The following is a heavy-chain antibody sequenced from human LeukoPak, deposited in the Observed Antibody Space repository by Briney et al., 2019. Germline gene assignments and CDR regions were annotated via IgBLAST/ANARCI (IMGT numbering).Heavy chain of an antibody. CDR3: ARAQGATYYFDY. CDR1: GYSFTSFG. J-gene: IGHJ4*02. CDR2: INPNNGVT. D-gene: IGHD1-26*01. Sequence: ASVKVSCKASGYSFTSFGMNWVRQAPGQGLGWMGWINPNNGVTKYVQKFQGRVTMTRDTSINTAYMDLTRLTFDDPAMYYCARAQGATYYFDYWGQGTLVTVSS. V-gene: IGHV1-2*02.